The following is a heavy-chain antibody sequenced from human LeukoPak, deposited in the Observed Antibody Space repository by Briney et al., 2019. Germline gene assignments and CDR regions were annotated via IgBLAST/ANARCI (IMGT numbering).Heavy chain of an antibody. V-gene: IGHV3-7*01. Sequence: GGSLRLSCAASGFTFSNYYMRWVRQVPGKGLEWVANIKPDGSDKSYVDSVKGRFTISRDNAENSLYLQLNSLRVDDTAVYFLARGPERGATIHYYWGQGTLVTVSS. CDR3: ARGPERGATIHYY. D-gene: IGHD1-14*01. CDR1: GFTFSNYY. CDR2: IKPDGSDK. J-gene: IGHJ4*02.